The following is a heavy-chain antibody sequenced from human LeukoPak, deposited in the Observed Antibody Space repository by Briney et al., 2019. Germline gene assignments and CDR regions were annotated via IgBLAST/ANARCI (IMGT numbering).Heavy chain of an antibody. CDR2: VFYTGSA. J-gene: IGHJ5*01. CDR1: GASIISGDY. D-gene: IGHD3-9*01. V-gene: IGHV4-38-2*02. CDR3: SSTRYTTSTRFDP. Sequence: PSETLSLTCTVSGASIISGDYWVWIRQPPGKGLEWIGTVFYTGSAYYNPSLKGRVSVSVDTSKSQFSLKMTSETAADSAIYYCSSTRYTTSTRFDPWGQGTQVTVSS.